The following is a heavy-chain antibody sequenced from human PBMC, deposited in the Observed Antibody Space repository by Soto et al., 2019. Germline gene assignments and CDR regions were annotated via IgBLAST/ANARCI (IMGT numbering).Heavy chain of an antibody. CDR3: AINYDSRGYEDLDY. CDR1: GYTFSDRG. CDR2: VSTYSDIT. D-gene: IGHD3-22*01. V-gene: IGHV1-18*01. Sequence: QIHLVQSGPEVKEPGASVKVSCKASGYTFSDRGISWVRQAPGQGLEWMGWVSTYSDITNYAQKFQGRVSMTTDTFTNTAYMELRSLRSDDTAVYYCAINYDSRGYEDLDYWGQGSLVTVSS. J-gene: IGHJ4*02.